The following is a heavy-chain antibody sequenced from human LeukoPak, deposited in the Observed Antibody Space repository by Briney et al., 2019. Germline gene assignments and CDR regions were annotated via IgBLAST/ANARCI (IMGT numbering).Heavy chain of an antibody. CDR1: GYTFTSYR. D-gene: IGHD3-10*01. J-gene: IGHJ5*02. CDR2: ISAFNGNT. V-gene: IGHV1-18*01. Sequence: ASVKVSCKASGYTFTSYRISWVRQAPGQGLEWMGWISAFNGNTNYAQKVQGRVIMTTDTSTSTVYMELRSLRSDDAAVYYCARAEVGYTGSGSYYWFDPWGQGTLVTVSS. CDR3: ARAEVGYTGSGSYYWFDP.